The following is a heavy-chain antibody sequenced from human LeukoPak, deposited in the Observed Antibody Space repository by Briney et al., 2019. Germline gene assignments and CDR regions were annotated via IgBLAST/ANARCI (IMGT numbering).Heavy chain of an antibody. CDR2: VFYVGST. CDR1: GGSISGSNYY. CDR3: ARRCHADTGLIDH. J-gene: IGHJ4*02. D-gene: IGHD5-18*01. Sequence: PSETLSLTCTVSGGSISGSNYYWGWIRQPPGKGLEWIASVFYVGSTYYNPSLKSRVAIYIDTSKNQFSLKLTSVTSADTGVYYCARRCHADTGLIDHWGQGTLVTVSS. V-gene: IGHV4-39*01.